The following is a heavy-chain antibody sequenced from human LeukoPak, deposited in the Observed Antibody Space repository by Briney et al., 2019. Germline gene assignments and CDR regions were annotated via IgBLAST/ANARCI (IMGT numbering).Heavy chain of an antibody. CDR1: TFFLSNDW. V-gene: IGHV3-7*04. CDR2: INPDGGHT. J-gene: IGHJ4*02. Sequence: SMTLSSAAYTFFLSNDWMTWVRHAPGIGLEWVANINPDGGHTQYVGSVKGRFTVSRDNAKNSLDLQMNSLRVEDTAVYFCARSYSYAFDFRGQGTLVTVSS. CDR3: ARSYSYAFDF. D-gene: IGHD3-16*01.